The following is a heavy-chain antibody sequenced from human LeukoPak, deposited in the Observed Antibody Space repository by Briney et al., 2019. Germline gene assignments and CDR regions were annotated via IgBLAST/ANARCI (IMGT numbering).Heavy chain of an antibody. J-gene: IGHJ5*02. CDR2: IYYSGST. CDR1: GGSIRSSSYC. D-gene: IGHD6-13*01. V-gene: IGHV4-39*07. Sequence: PSETLSLTCTVSGGSIRSSSYCWGRIRQPPWKGLEWTVSIYYSGSTYYNPSLKSRVTISVDTSKNQFSLKLSSVTAADTAVYYCARELDSRSSEWFDPWGQGNLVTVSS. CDR3: ARELDSRSSEWFDP.